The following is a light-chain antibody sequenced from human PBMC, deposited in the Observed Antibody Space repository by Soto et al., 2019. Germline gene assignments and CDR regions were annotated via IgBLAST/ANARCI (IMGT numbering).Light chain of an antibody. J-gene: IGKJ4*01. Sequence: DVVMTQSPLSLPVTLGQPASISCRSSQSLVYSDGNTYLNWFQQRPGQSPRRLIYKVSNRDSGVPDRFSGSGSGPDFTLRISRVEAEDFGVYYWMQDTHWPVTFGGGTKVEIK. V-gene: IGKV2-30*01. CDR1: QSLVYSDGNTY. CDR2: KVS. CDR3: MQDTHWPVT.